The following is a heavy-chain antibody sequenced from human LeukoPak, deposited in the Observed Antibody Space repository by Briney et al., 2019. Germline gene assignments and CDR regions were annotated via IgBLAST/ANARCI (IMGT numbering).Heavy chain of an antibody. D-gene: IGHD4-17*01. CDR2: ISGSGGST. CDR1: GFTFSSDA. CDR3: AKSFGGTTVTTGY. J-gene: IGHJ4*02. V-gene: IGHV3-23*01. Sequence: GGSLRLSCAASGFTFSSDAMSWVRQAPGKGLEWVSAISGSGGSTYYADSVKGRFTISRDNSKNTLYLQMNSLRAEDTAVYYCAKSFGGTTVTTGYWGQGTLVTVSS.